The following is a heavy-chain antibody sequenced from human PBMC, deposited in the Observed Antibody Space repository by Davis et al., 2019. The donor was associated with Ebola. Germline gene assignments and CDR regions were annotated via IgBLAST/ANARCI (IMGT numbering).Heavy chain of an antibody. J-gene: IGHJ4*02. V-gene: IGHV3-48*03. CDR3: AREGQIH. Sequence: GESLKISCAASGFTFSNYDMNWVRQAPGKGLEWVSFISSGSSTIDYADSVKGRFTISRDNAKNSLYLQMNGLRAEDTALYYCAREGQIHWGQGTLVTVSS. CDR1: GFTFSNYD. CDR2: ISSGSSTI.